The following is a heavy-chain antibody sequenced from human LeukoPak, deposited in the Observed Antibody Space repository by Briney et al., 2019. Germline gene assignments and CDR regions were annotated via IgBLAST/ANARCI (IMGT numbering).Heavy chain of an antibody. CDR1: GVSISSYY. V-gene: IGHV4-59*01. CDR3: ARAAKSLAFDI. CDR2: IYYSGST. Sequence: MSSETLSLTCTVSGVSISSYYWSWLRQPPGKGLEWIGYIYYSGSTNYNPSLKSRVTISVGTSKNQFSLKLSSVTAADTAVYYCARAAKSLAFDIWGQGTMVTVSS. J-gene: IGHJ3*02.